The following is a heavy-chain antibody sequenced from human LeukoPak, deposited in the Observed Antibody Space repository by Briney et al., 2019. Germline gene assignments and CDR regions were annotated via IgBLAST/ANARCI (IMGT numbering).Heavy chain of an antibody. V-gene: IGHV3-33*01. CDR1: GVTFSSYG. J-gene: IGHJ4*02. CDR3: ARRGHSGYDTLDY. Sequence: GGSLRLSCAASGVTFSSYGMHLVRQAPGKGLEWVAVIWYDGSNKYYADSVKGRFTISRDNSKNTLYLQMNSLRAEDTAVYYCARRGHSGYDTLDYWGQGTLVIVSS. CDR2: IWYDGSNK. D-gene: IGHD5-12*01.